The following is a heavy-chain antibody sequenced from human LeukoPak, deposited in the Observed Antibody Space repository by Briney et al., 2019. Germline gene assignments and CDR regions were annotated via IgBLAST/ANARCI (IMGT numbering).Heavy chain of an antibody. J-gene: IGHJ4*02. CDR1: GFTFSSYW. V-gene: IGHV3-74*01. CDR3: ARYYYDRSGYYYGFF. D-gene: IGHD3-22*01. Sequence: PGGSLRLSCAASGFTFSSYWMHWVRQAPGKGLVWVSRINSDGSSTSYADSVKGRFTISRDNAKNTLYLQMNSLRAEDTAVYYCARYYYDRSGYYYGFFWGQGTLVTVSS. CDR2: INSDGSST.